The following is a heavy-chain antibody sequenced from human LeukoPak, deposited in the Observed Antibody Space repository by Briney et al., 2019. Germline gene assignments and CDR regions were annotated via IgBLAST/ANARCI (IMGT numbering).Heavy chain of an antibody. CDR1: GFSFSDRY. CDR3: TRVGNSGGYYNPLDY. CDR2: TRNKANGYTT. V-gene: IGHV3-72*01. D-gene: IGHD3-22*01. Sequence: GGSLRLSCAASGFSFSDRYMDWVRQAPGKGLGWVGRTRNKANGYTTEYAASVKDRFTMSRDDSKNSVYLQMNSLKTEDTAVYYCTRVGNSGGYYNPLDYWGQGTLVSVSS. J-gene: IGHJ4*02.